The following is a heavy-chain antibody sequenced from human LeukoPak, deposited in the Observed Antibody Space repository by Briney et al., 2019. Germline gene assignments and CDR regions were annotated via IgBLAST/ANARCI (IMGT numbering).Heavy chain of an antibody. Sequence: TGGSLRLSCAASGFTFSDYYMSWIRQAPGKGLEWVSYISSSGSTIYYADSVKGRFTISRDNAKNSLYLQMNSLRAEDTAVYYCAKDGSKRITIFGVADNYYYYYGMDVWGQGTTVTVSS. D-gene: IGHD3-3*01. CDR1: GFTFSDYY. V-gene: IGHV3-11*01. J-gene: IGHJ6*02. CDR3: AKDGSKRITIFGVADNYYYYYGMDV. CDR2: ISSSGSTI.